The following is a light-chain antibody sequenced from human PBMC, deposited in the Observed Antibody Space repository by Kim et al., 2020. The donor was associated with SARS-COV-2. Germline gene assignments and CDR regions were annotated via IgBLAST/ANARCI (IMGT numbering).Light chain of an antibody. CDR3: QAWDSSTAV. J-gene: IGLJ3*02. V-gene: IGLV3-1*01. CDR1: KLGDKY. Sequence: VSPGQTASITCSGDKLGDKYACWYQQKPGQSPLLVIYQDSKRPSGIPERFSGSNSGNTATLTISGTQAMDEADYYCQAWDSSTAVFGGGTQLTVL. CDR2: QDS.